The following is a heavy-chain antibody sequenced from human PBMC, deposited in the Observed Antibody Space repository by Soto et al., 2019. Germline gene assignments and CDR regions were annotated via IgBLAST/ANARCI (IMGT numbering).Heavy chain of an antibody. CDR1: GFTFSTAW. CDR3: TTSSIVPARYYYYYGMDV. D-gene: IGHD2-2*01. CDR2: IKSKTDGGTK. Sequence: GGSLRLSCEASGFTFSTAWMSWVRQAPGKGLEWVGRIKSKTDGGTKDYAAAVKGIFTISSDKSKSLLYLQMNSLNTENKAGYYCTTSSIVPARYYYYYGMDVWGQGTTVTVSS. V-gene: IGHV3-15*01. J-gene: IGHJ6*02.